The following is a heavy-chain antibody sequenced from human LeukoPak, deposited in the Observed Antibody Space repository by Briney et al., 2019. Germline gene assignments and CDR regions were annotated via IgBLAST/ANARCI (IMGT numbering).Heavy chain of an antibody. CDR2: TFYRSKWYN. D-gene: IGHD7-27*01. Sequence: SQTLSLTCAISGDSVSSNSAGWNWIRQSPSRGLEWLGRTFYRSKWYNDYAVSVKSRITINPDTSKNQFSLQLNSVTPEDTAVYYCGRVGSGDRRYFDSWSQGTLVTVSS. V-gene: IGHV6-1*01. J-gene: IGHJ4*02. CDR3: GRVGSGDRRYFDS. CDR1: GDSVSSNSAG.